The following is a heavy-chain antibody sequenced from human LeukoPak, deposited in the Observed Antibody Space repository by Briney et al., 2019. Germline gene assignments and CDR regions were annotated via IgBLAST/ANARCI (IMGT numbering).Heavy chain of an antibody. Sequence: GGSLRLSCAASGFTFSTYWMSWVRQAPGKGLEWVANIKGDGSEKNYVGSVKGRFTISRDNAKNSLYLQMYSLRAEDTAVYYCAKDSPFGGNWGQGTLVTVSS. J-gene: IGHJ4*02. D-gene: IGHD1-26*01. CDR2: IKGDGSEK. CDR3: AKDSPFGGN. V-gene: IGHV3-7*01. CDR1: GFTFSTYW.